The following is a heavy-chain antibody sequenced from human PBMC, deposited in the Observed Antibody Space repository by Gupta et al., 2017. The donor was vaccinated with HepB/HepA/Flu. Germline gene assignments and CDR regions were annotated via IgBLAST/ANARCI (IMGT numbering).Heavy chain of an antibody. CDR1: GLAFSNAW. Sequence: EVQVVKSWGTLVKHGGSMRLSCTASGLAFSNAWMSWVRQAPGKGLEWVGRIKRNIEGGKTDDVASVKGRFTISRYDSKDTLYLAMTSLKSEDTAVYYCAAGLGKTDMDVWGKGTTVIVSS. D-gene: IGHD1-26*01. J-gene: IGHJ6*03. V-gene: IGHV3-15*02. CDR2: IKRNIEGGKT. CDR3: AAGLGKTDMDV.